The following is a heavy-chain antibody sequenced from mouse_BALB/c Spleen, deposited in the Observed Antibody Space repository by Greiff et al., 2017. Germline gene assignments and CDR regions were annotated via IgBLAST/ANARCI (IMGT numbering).Heavy chain of an antibody. V-gene: IGHV3-2*02. D-gene: IGHD1-1*01. CDR3: ARVYGSSYDFDY. Sequence: VQLQQSGPGLVKPSQSLSLTCTVTGYSITSDYAWNWIRQFPGNKLEWMGYISYSGSTSYNPSLKSRISITRDTSKNQFFLQLNSVTTEDTATYYCARVYGSSYDFDYWGQGTTLTVSS. CDR1: GYSITSDYA. CDR2: ISYSGST. J-gene: IGHJ2*01.